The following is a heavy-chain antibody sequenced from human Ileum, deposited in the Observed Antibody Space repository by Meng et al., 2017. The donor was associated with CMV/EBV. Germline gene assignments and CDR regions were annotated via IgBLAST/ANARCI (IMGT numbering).Heavy chain of an antibody. CDR3: AHFVGGYYPSRPDY. J-gene: IGHJ4*02. CDR2: IYRGDDK. CDR1: GFSPSTSGEG. V-gene: IGHV2-5*02. Sequence: QITVKEFGPTLVKPTQTLTLTCSFSGFSPSTSGEGVGWIRQPPGKALEWLALIYRGDDKRYSPSLNSRLTIAKDTSKNEVVLTLTNMGPIDTGTYYCAHFVGGYYPSRPDYWGQGTLVTVSS. D-gene: IGHD1-26*01.